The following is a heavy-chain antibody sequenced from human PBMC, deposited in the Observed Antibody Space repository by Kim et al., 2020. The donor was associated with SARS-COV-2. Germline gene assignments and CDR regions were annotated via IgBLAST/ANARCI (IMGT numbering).Heavy chain of an antibody. V-gene: IGHV1-69*01. J-gene: IGHJ4*02. CDR3: ARESIAVAGTYFDY. D-gene: IGHD6-19*01. Sequence: AQTVPGRVTITADESTSTAYMELSSLRSEDTAVYYCARESIAVAGTYFDYWGQGTLVTVSS.